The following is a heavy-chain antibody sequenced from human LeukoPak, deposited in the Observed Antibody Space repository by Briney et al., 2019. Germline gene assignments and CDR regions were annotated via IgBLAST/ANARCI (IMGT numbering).Heavy chain of an antibody. J-gene: IGHJ4*02. V-gene: IGHV4-39*01. CDR2: IYYHENT. D-gene: IGHD3-10*01. CDR1: GGSISSSSDY. CDR3: ARAPKPPANYYGSGSYYKRYIGPFDY. Sequence: SETLSLTCTVSGGSISSSSDYWGWIRQAPGKGLEWIGSIYYHENTYYNSSLKSRVTISVDTSKNQFSLKLSSVTAADTAVYYCARAPKPPANYYGSGSYYKRYIGPFDYWGQGTLVTVSS.